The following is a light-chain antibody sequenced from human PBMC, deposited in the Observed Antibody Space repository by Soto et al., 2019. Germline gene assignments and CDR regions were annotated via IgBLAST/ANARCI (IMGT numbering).Light chain of an antibody. CDR3: QQYGSSPIT. J-gene: IGKJ5*01. CDR2: DAY. V-gene: IGKV3-20*01. CDR1: QSFRGL. Sequence: EIMLTQSPGTLSLTPGERATLSCRASQSFRGLLAWYQQKPGQAPRLLIYDAYNRATGIPPRFSGSGSGTDFTLTISRLEPEDFAVYYCQQYGSSPITFGQGTRLEI.